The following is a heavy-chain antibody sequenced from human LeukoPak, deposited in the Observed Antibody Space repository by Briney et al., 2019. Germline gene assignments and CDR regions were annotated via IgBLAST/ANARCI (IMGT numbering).Heavy chain of an antibody. D-gene: IGHD1-26*01. Sequence: APVRPSCSAAGHPYTNYAITWVRQAPGPGLECLASISAYNGNTGYAQKFQGRVTMTRDTSISTAYMELSRLRSDATAVYYCARDIASSGSYLRGFGYWGQGILVTVSS. CDR1: GHPYTNYA. CDR3: ARDIASSGSYLRGFGY. V-gene: IGHV1-18*01. CDR2: ISAYNGNT. J-gene: IGHJ4*02.